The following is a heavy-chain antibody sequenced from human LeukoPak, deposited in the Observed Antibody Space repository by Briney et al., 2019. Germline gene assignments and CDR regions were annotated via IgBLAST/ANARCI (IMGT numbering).Heavy chain of an antibody. CDR1: GGSISTYY. D-gene: IGHD3-16*02. V-gene: IGHV4-59*08. J-gene: IGHJ1*01. Sequence: SETLSLTCIVSGGSISTYYWSWIRQPPGKGLEWIGYIYYSGVTNYNPSLKSRVTISVDTSQNQFSLKLNSVTAADTAVYYCAANYAYVWGTYRYEEYYQHWGQGILVTVSS. CDR2: IYYSGVT. CDR3: AANYAYVWGTYRYEEYYQH.